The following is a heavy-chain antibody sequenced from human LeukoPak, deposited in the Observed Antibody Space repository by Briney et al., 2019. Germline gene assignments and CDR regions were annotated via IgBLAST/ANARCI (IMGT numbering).Heavy chain of an antibody. CDR1: GGSFSGYY. CDR2: INHSGST. Sequence: PSETLSLTCAVYGGSFSGYYWSWIRQPPGKGLEWIGEINHSGSTNYNPSLKSRVTISVDTSKNQFSLKLSSVTAADTAVYYCARGLRGYSGYYFDYWGQGTLVTVSS. D-gene: IGHD5-12*01. J-gene: IGHJ4*02. CDR3: ARGLRGYSGYYFDY. V-gene: IGHV4-34*01.